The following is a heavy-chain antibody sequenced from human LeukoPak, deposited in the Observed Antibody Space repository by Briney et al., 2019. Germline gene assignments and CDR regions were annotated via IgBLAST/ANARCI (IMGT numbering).Heavy chain of an antibody. V-gene: IGHV4-34*01. D-gene: IGHD5-18*01. Sequence: SETLSLTCAVYGGSFSGYYWSWIRQPPGKGLEWIGEINHSGSTNYNPSLKSRVTISVDKSKNQFSLKLSSVTAADTAVYYCTSYGYSAPDYWGQGTLVTVSS. CDR3: TSYGYSAPDY. CDR1: GGSFSGYY. J-gene: IGHJ4*02. CDR2: INHSGST.